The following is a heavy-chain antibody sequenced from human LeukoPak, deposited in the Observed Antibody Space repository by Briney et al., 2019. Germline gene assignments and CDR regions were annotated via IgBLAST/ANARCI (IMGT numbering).Heavy chain of an antibody. J-gene: IGHJ3*02. D-gene: IGHD3-10*01. CDR1: GGSIRSTTYY. Sequence: PSETLSLTCTVSGGSIRSTTYYWGWIRHPPWNGLEGFCSIFYSGSTYYNPSLKSRVTISVDTSKNQFSLKLSSVTAADTAVYYCARVLLWFGEVLDAFDIWGQGTMVTVSS. CDR3: ARVLLWFGEVLDAFDI. V-gene: IGHV4-39*07. CDR2: IFYSGST.